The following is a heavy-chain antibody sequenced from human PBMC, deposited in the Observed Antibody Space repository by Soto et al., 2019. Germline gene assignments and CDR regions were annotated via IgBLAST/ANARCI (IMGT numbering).Heavy chain of an antibody. CDR1: GASMSGSDYF. CDR3: ARHVLRELHFDY. D-gene: IGHD1-7*01. CDR2: IYYSGTT. V-gene: IGHV4-39*01. J-gene: IGHJ4*02. Sequence: QLQESGPGLVKPSETLSLICTVSGASMSGSDYFWGWIRQPPGKGLEWIGTIYYSGTTYYHPSLKSRGTISKDTSRNQFSLNLSSVTAADTAVYFCARHVLRELHFDYWGQGMQVAVAS.